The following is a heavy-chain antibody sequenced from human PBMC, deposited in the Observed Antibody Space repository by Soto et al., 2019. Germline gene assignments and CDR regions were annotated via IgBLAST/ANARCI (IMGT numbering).Heavy chain of an antibody. D-gene: IGHD3-22*01. J-gene: IGHJ5*02. CDR3: ARVGPWVPYYYDSSPYTFENWFDP. V-gene: IGHV4-30-2*01. Sequence: SETLSLTCNMSGDSYSISTYSWSWIRQPPGKALQWIGFIYQSGVTSYNPSLASRVSISLDRSNNQCSLKLKSVTAADTAVYYCARVGPWVPYYYDSSPYTFENWFDPWGQGTLVTVSS. CDR1: GDSYSISTYS. CDR2: IYQSGVT.